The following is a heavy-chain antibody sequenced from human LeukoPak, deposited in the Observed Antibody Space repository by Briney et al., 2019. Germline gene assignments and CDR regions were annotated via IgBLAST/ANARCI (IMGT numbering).Heavy chain of an antibody. Sequence: SVKVSCKASGGTFSSYAISWVRQAPGQGLEWMGGIIPIFGTANYAQKLQGRVTMTTDTSTSTAYMELRSLRSDDTAVYYCARNYYDSSGYYYPVQFDYWGQGTLVTVSS. J-gene: IGHJ4*02. V-gene: IGHV1-69*05. CDR3: ARNYYDSSGYYYPVQFDY. D-gene: IGHD3-22*01. CDR1: GGTFSSYA. CDR2: IIPIFGTA.